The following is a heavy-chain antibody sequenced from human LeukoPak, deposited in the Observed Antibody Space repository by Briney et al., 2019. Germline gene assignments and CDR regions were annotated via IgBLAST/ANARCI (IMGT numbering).Heavy chain of an antibody. CDR2: IYSDGST. CDR3: ARSWFSSYFDF. Sequence: GGSLRLSCAASGFSFSDYYMSWVRQAPGRGLEWVPLIYSDGSTYYADSVKGRFTISRDNSKNTLYLQMNSLRAEDTAVYYCARSWFSSYFDFWGQGILVTVSS. V-gene: IGHV3-53*01. D-gene: IGHD3-10*01. CDR1: GFSFSDYY. J-gene: IGHJ4*02.